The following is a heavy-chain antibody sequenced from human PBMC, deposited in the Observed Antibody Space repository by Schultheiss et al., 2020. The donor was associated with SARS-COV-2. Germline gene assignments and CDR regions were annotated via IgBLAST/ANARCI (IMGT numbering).Heavy chain of an antibody. CDR1: GFTFSSYG. V-gene: IGHV3-30*18. CDR2: ISYDGSNK. D-gene: IGHD3-3*01. J-gene: IGHJ4*02. CDR3: AKDGPITIFGVVIPKGYYFDY. Sequence: GALRLSCAASGFTFSSYGMHWVRQAPGKGLEWVAVISYDGSNKYYADSVKGRFTISRDNSKNTLYLQMNSLRAEDTAVYYCAKDGPITIFGVVIPKGYYFDYWGQGTLVTVSS.